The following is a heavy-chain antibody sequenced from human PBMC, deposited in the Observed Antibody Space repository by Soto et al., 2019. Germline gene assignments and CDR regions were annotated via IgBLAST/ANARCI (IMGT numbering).Heavy chain of an antibody. Sequence: QVQVVESGGGVAQPGRSLRLSCTGSGFIFNNYGMHWVRHAPGKGLEWVAGISEDGSSKYYADSVKGRFTISRDNSKQQLYLQMNSLRAEDTAVYYCTKGCGRGFDIRGSGGQGTRVAVSS. J-gene: IGHJ4*02. D-gene: IGHD5-12*01. CDR1: GFIFNNYG. V-gene: IGHV3-30*18. CDR3: TKGCGRGFDIRGS. CDR2: ISEDGSSK.